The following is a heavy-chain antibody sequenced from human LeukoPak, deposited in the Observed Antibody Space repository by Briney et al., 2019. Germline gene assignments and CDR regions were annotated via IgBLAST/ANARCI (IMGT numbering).Heavy chain of an antibody. CDR1: GGSISSYY. J-gene: IGHJ4*02. CDR3: ARSSAYYDYVWGSYRPRYYFDY. CDR2: IYYSGST. V-gene: IGHV4-59*01. D-gene: IGHD3-16*01. Sequence: SETLSLTCTVSGGSISSYYWSWIRQPPGKGLEWIGYIYYSGSTNYNPSLQSRVTISVDTSKNQFSLKLSSVTAADTAVYYCARSSAYYDYVWGSYRPRYYFDYWGQGTLVTVSS.